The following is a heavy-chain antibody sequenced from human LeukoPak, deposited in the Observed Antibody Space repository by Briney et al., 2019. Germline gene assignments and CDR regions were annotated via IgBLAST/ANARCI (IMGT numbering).Heavy chain of an antibody. CDR3: ARDREDDSSGYYYGDRLRGAFDI. CDR1: GGTFSSYA. V-gene: IGHV1-69*13. D-gene: IGHD3-22*01. Sequence: GASVKVSCKASGGTFSSYAISWVRQAPGQGLEWMGGIIPIFGTANYAQKFQGRVTITADESTSTAYMELSSLRSEDTAVYYCARDREDDSSGYYYGDRLRGAFDIWGQGTMVTVSS. J-gene: IGHJ3*02. CDR2: IIPIFGTA.